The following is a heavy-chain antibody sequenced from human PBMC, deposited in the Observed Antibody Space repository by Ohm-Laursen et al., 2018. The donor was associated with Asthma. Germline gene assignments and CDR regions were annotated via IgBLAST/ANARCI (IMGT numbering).Heavy chain of an antibody. D-gene: IGHD3/OR15-3a*01. V-gene: IGHV3-30*19. CDR1: GFTFSFYG. Sequence: GQTLSLTCAASGFTFSFYGMHWVRQAPGKGLEWLAVISYDSSLKYYADSVNGRFTISRDDFKSTLYLQMNSLRADDTALYYCARDVMDWYSPALDFWGEGTLVTVSS. CDR2: ISYDSSLK. J-gene: IGHJ4*02. CDR3: ARDVMDWYSPALDF.